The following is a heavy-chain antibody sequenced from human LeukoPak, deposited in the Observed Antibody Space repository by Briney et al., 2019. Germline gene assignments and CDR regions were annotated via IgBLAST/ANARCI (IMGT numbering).Heavy chain of an antibody. CDR2: IYYSGST. V-gene: IGHV4-59*01. Sequence: SETLSLTCTVSGGSISSYYWSWIRQPPGKGLEWIGYIYYSGSTNYNPSLKSRVTISVDTSKNQFSLKLSSVTAADTAVYYCARADGSVAWGAFDIWGQGTMVTVSS. CDR1: GGSISSYY. J-gene: IGHJ3*02. D-gene: IGHD3-10*01. CDR3: ARADGSVAWGAFDI.